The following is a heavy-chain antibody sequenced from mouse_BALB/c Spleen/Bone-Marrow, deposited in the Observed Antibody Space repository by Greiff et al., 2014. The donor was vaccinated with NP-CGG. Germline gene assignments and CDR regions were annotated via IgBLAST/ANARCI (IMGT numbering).Heavy chain of an antibody. J-gene: IGHJ2*01. CDR2: IYPYNGGT. V-gene: IGHV1S29*02. Sequence: VQLQQPGPELVKPGASVKISCKASGYTFTDYNMHWVKQSHGKSLEWIGYIYPYNGGTGYNQKFKNKATLTVDKSSSTAYMELRSLTSEDSAVYYCARGGSPYYFDYWGQGTTLTVSS. CDR3: ARGGSPYYFDY. CDR1: GYTFTDYN. D-gene: IGHD1-1*01.